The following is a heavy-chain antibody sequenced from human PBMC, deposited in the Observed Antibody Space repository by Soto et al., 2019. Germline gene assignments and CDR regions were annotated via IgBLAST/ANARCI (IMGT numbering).Heavy chain of an antibody. CDR2: INHSGST. Sequence: QVQLQQWGAGLLKPSETLSLTCAVYGGSFSGYYWSWIRQPPGKGLEWIGEINHSGSTNYNPSLKSRVTISVDTSKNQFSLKLSSVTAADTAVYYCARAAWGRVRGVRRGYFDYWGQGTLVTVSS. CDR3: ARAAWGRVRGVRRGYFDY. D-gene: IGHD3-10*01. CDR1: GGSFSGYY. V-gene: IGHV4-34*01. J-gene: IGHJ4*02.